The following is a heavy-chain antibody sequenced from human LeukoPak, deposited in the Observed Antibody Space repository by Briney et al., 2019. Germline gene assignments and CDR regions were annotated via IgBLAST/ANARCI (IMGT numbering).Heavy chain of an antibody. J-gene: IGHJ4*02. CDR1: RFTFSSYW. CDR3: TRGAWLRYYFDY. V-gene: IGHV3-7*03. CDR2: IKQDGSEK. Sequence: GGSLRLSCAASRFTFSSYWMSWVRQAPGKGLEWVANIKQDGSEKYYVDSVKGRFTISRDNAKNSLYLQMNSLKTEDTAVYYCTRGAWLRYYFDYWGQGTLVTVSS. D-gene: IGHD5-24*01.